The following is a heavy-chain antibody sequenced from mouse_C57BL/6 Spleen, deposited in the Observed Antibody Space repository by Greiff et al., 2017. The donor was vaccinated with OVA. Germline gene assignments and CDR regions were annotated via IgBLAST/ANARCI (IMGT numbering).Heavy chain of an antibody. J-gene: IGHJ4*01. V-gene: IGHV1-9*01. CDR3: DTPLNSSVRATEHDYAMDY. CDR2: ILPGSGST. Sequence: VHLVESGAELMKPGASVKLSCKATGYTFTGYWIEWVKQRPGHGLEWIGEILPGSGSTNYNEKFKGKATFTADTSSNTAYMQLSSLTTEDSAIYYCDTPLNSSVRATEHDYAMDYWGQGTTVTVSS. D-gene: IGHD1-1*01. CDR1: GYTFTGYW.